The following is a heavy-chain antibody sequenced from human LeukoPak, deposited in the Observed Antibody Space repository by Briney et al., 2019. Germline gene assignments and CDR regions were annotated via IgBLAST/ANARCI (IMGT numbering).Heavy chain of an antibody. J-gene: IGHJ4*02. D-gene: IGHD6-13*01. Sequence: SETLSLTCTVSGGSVSSYYWSWIRQPPGKGLEWIGYIYYSGSTNYNPSLESRVTISVDTSKNQFSLKLSSVTAADTAVYYCARDIAAAGTHFDYWGQGILVTVSS. CDR3: ARDIAAAGTHFDY. CDR2: IYYSGST. CDR1: GGSVSSYY. V-gene: IGHV4-59*02.